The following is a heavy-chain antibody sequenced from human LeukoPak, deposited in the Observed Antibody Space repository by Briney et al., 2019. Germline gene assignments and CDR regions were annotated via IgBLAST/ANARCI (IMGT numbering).Heavy chain of an antibody. V-gene: IGHV4-59*01. J-gene: IGHJ4*02. D-gene: IGHD5-18*01. Sequence: PSETLSLTCTVSGGSISSYYWSWIRLPPGKGLEWIRYINYTGSTNYNPSLKSRVTISVDTSKSQFSLKLSSVTAADTAVYYCAKLGYPDYWGQGTLVTVSS. CDR2: INYTGST. CDR3: AKLGYPDY. CDR1: GGSISSYY.